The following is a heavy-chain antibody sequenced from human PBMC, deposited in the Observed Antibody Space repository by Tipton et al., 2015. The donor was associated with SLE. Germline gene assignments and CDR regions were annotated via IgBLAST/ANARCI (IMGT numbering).Heavy chain of an antibody. CDR2: IYYSGST. CDR1: GGSISSHY. V-gene: IGHV4-59*11. D-gene: IGHD5-24*01. CDR3: ARFPEMASLDY. Sequence: LSLTCTVSGGSISSHYWSWIRQPPGKGLEWIGYIYYSGSTNYNPSLKSRVTISVDTSKNQFSLKLSSVTAADTAVYYCARFPEMASLDYWGQGTLVTVSS. J-gene: IGHJ4*02.